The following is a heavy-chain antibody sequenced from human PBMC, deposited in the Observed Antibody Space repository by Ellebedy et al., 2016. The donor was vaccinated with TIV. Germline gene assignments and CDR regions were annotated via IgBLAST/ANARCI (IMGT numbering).Heavy chain of an antibody. CDR1: GGTFSRHA. Sequence: AASVKVSCKASGGTFSRHAVSWVRQAPGQGLEWMGGIIRMFGTANYAQRSPDRLTITEDESTSTAYLELSSLSSEDPAVYYCARAGRHFGSGTSHSDYYDYGMDVWGQGTTVTVSS. CDR2: IIRMFGTA. J-gene: IGHJ6*02. V-gene: IGHV1-69*13. D-gene: IGHD3-10*01. CDR3: ARAGRHFGSGTSHSDYYDYGMDV.